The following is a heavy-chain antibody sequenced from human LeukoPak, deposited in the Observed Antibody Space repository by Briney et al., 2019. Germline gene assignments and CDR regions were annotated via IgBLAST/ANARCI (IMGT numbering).Heavy chain of an antibody. Sequence: SETLSLTCAVYGGSFSGYYWSWIRQPPGKGLEWIGEINHSGSTNYNPSLKSRVTISVDTSKNQFSLKLSSVTAADTAVYYCASGTPSYYRGQGTLVTVSS. V-gene: IGHV4-34*01. CDR2: INHSGST. CDR3: ASGTPSYY. D-gene: IGHD2-15*01. J-gene: IGHJ4*02. CDR1: GGSFSGYY.